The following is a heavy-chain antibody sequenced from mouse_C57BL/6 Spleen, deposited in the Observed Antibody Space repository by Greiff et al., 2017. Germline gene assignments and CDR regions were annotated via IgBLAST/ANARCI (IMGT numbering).Heavy chain of an antibody. CDR2: INPNNGGT. Sequence: DVQLQESGPELVKPGASVKIPCKASGYTFTDYNMDWVKQSHGKSLEWIGDINPNNGGTIYNQKFKGKATLTVDKSSSTAYMELRSLTSEDTAVYYCARRYSNSYWYFDVWGTGTTVTVSS. CDR1: GYTFTDYN. D-gene: IGHD2-5*01. J-gene: IGHJ1*03. CDR3: ARRYSNSYWYFDV. V-gene: IGHV1-18*01.